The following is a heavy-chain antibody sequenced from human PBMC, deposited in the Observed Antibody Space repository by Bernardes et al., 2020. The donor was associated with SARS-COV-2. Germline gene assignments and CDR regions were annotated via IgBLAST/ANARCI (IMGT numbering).Heavy chain of an antibody. CDR1: GFTFSSYA. D-gene: IGHD5-18*01. J-gene: IGHJ5*02. V-gene: IGHV3-23*01. Sequence: GGSLRLSCAASGFTFSSYAMSWVRQAPGKGLEWVSAISGSGGSTYYADSVKGRFTISRDNSKNTLYLQMNSLRAEDTAVYYCAKERWGYNYGYVWFDPWGQGTLVTVSS. CDR2: ISGSGGST. CDR3: AKERWGYNYGYVWFDP.